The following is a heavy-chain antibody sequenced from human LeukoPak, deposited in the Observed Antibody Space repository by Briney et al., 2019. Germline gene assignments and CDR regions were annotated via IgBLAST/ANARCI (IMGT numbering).Heavy chain of an antibody. J-gene: IGHJ5*02. V-gene: IGHV4-39*07. CDR2: IYYSGST. Sequence: SETLSLTCTVSGGSISSSSYYWGWIRQPPGKGLEWIGSIYYSGSTYYNPSLKSRVTISVDTSKNQFSLKLSSVTAADTAVYYCARGMHWFDPWGQGTLVTVSS. CDR3: ARGMHWFDP. CDR1: GGSISSSSYY.